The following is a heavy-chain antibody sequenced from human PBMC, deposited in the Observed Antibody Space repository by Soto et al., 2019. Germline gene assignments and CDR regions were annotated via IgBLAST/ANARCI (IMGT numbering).Heavy chain of an antibody. D-gene: IGHD3-10*01. CDR1: GGSISSGGYY. J-gene: IGHJ4*02. Sequence: QVQLQESGPGLVKPSQTLSLTCTVSGGSISSGGYYWSWIRQHPGKGLEWIGYIYYSGSTYYNPSLKSRVTISVDTSKNQFSLKLSSVTAADTAVYYCARANVLLWCGEIRPYYFDYWGQGTLVTVSS. CDR3: ARANVLLWCGEIRPYYFDY. CDR2: IYYSGST. V-gene: IGHV4-31*03.